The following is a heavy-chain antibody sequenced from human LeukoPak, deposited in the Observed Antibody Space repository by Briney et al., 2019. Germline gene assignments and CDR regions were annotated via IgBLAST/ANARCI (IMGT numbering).Heavy chain of an antibody. Sequence: SETLSLTCSVSGGSISSYYWSWIRQPPGKGLEWIGEINHSGSTNYNPSLKSRVTISVDTSKNQFSLKLSSVTAADTAVYYCARAVGGSHPDYMDVWGKGTTVTVSS. CDR1: GGSISSYY. CDR3: ARAVGGSHPDYMDV. CDR2: INHSGST. D-gene: IGHD1-26*01. J-gene: IGHJ6*03. V-gene: IGHV4-34*01.